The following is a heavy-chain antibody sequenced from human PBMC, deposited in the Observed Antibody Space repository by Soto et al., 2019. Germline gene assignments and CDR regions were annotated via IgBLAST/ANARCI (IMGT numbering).Heavy chain of an antibody. V-gene: IGHV4-31*03. CDR3: ARVTAAADSPFDY. J-gene: IGHJ4*02. D-gene: IGHD6-13*01. Sequence: TSETLSLTCTVSDGSISSGGYYWSWIRQHPGKGLEWIGCIYYSGSTYYNPSLKSRVTISVDTSKNQFSLKLSSVTAADTAVYYCARVTAAADSPFDYWGQGTLVTVSS. CDR2: IYYSGST. CDR1: DGSISSGGYY.